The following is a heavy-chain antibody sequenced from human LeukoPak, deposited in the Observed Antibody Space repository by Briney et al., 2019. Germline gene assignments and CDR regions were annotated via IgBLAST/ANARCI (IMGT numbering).Heavy chain of an antibody. V-gene: IGHV3-74*01. D-gene: IGHD3-22*01. CDR1: GFTFSSYG. Sequence: GGSLRLSCAASGFTFSSYGMHWVRQAPGKGLVWVSRISGDGRSTSYADSVKGRFIISRDNAKKTLYLQMNSLRAEDTAVYYCASFYYDPTGHWGQGTLVTVSS. CDR3: ASFYYDPTGH. J-gene: IGHJ4*02. CDR2: ISGDGRST.